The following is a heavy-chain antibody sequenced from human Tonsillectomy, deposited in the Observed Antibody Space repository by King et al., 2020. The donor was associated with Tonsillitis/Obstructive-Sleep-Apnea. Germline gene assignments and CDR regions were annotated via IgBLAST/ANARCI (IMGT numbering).Heavy chain of an antibody. CDR2: INHSGST. CDR1: GGSFSGYY. J-gene: IGHJ4*02. D-gene: IGHD2-15*01. V-gene: IGHV4-34*01. CDR3: ATRDCSGGSCYTPDFDY. Sequence: VQLQQWGAGLLKPSETLSLTCAVYGGSFSGYYWSWIRQPPGKGLEWIGEINHSGSTNYNPPLKRRVTISVDTSKNQFALKLSSVTAADTAVYYCATRDCSGGSCYTPDFDYWGQGTLVTVSS.